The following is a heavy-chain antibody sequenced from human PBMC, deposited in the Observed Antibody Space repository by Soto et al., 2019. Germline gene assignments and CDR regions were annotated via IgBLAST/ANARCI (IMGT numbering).Heavy chain of an antibody. V-gene: IGHV1-18*01. J-gene: IGHJ4*02. CDR2: ISAYNGNT. CDR1: GYTFTSYG. D-gene: IGHD3-22*01. Sequence: VKVSCKASGYTFTSYGISWVRQAPGQGLEWMGWISAYNGNTNYAQKLQGRVTMTTDTSTSTAYMELRSLRSDDTAVYYCARDLLLGLTTGFDYWGQGTLVTVSS. CDR3: ARDLLLGLTTGFDY.